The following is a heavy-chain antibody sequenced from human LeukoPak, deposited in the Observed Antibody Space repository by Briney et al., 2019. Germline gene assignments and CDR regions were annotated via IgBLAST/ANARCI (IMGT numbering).Heavy chain of an antibody. J-gene: IGHJ4*02. CDR1: GFAFSTYA. Sequence: GGSLRLSCAASGFAFSTYAIHWARQAPGKGLEWVAVISYDGNNKFYADSVKGRFTISRDNSKNTVYLHMNSLRAEDTAVSYCARSSNMIRGVIITRPLDCWGQGTLVTVSS. CDR3: ARSSNMIRGVIITRPLDC. D-gene: IGHD3-10*01. V-gene: IGHV3-30-3*01. CDR2: ISYDGNNK.